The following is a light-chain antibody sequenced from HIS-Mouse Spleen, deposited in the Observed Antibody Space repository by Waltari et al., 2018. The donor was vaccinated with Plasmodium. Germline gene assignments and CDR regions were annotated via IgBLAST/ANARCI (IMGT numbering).Light chain of an antibody. CDR1: IRDVGGFNY. CDR3: CSYAGSYTWV. CDR2: DVS. J-gene: IGLJ2*01. Sequence: QSALTQPRSVSGSPGQSAPISCTGTIRDVGGFNYFSWYQQHPGKAPKLMIYDVSKRPSGVPDRFSGSKSGNTASLTISGLQAEDEADYYCCSYAGSYTWVFGGGTKLTVL. V-gene: IGLV2-11*01.